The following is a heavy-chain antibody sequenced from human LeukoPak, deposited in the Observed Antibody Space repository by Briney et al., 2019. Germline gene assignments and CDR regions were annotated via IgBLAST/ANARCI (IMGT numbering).Heavy chain of an antibody. D-gene: IGHD1-20*01. CDR2: ISAYNGNT. CDR3: ARDRFVNNLVIDY. Sequence: ASVKVSCKASGYTFTNYGISWVRQAPAQGLEWMGWISAYNGNTNYAQNLQGRVTMTTDTSTSTAYMELRSLRSDDTALYYCARDRFVNNLVIDYWGQGTLVTVSS. CDR1: GYTFTNYG. V-gene: IGHV1-18*01. J-gene: IGHJ4*02.